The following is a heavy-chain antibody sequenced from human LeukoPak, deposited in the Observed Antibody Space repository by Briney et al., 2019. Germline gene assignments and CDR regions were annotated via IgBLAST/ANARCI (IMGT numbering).Heavy chain of an antibody. CDR1: GFTLSGYW. J-gene: IGHJ4*02. CDR3: AKGGYSYPLDY. D-gene: IGHD2-15*01. Sequence: GGSLRLSCSASGFTLSGYWIHWVRQAPGKGLVWVSRINLDGSSTSYVDSVKGRFTISRDNAKNKNTLYLQMNSLRAEDTAVYYCAKGGYSYPLDYWGQGTLVTVSS. CDR2: INLDGSST. V-gene: IGHV3-74*01.